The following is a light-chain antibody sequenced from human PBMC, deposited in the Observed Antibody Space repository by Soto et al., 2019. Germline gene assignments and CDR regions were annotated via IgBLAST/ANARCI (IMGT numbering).Light chain of an antibody. J-gene: IGKJ4*01. CDR3: QQRSNWPPPT. CDR1: QSVSSY. Sequence: EIVLTQSPATQSLSPGERATLSCRASQSVSSYLAWYQQKPGQAPRLLIYDASNRATGIPARFSGSGSGTDFTLTISSLEPEDFAVYYCQQRSNWPPPTFGGGTKVEIK. CDR2: DAS. V-gene: IGKV3-11*01.